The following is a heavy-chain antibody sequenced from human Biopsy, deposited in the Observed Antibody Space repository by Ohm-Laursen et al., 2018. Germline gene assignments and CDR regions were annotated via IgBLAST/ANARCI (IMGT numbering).Heavy chain of an antibody. Sequence: SETLSLTWAVYGESFNGYYWSWIRQTPGKGLEWIGEINHSGRTNYNPSLKSRVTISVDTFKNQFSLKVRSVTAADTAVYYCVRGVDYYDPYHYYALDVWGQGTTVTVSS. V-gene: IGHV4-34*01. CDR1: GESFNGYY. D-gene: IGHD3-22*01. CDR2: INHSGRT. CDR3: VRGVDYYDPYHYYALDV. J-gene: IGHJ6*02.